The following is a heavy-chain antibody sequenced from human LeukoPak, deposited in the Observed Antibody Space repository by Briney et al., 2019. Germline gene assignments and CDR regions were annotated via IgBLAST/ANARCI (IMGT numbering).Heavy chain of an antibody. J-gene: IGHJ3*02. CDR1: GGSISSHY. V-gene: IGHV4-59*08. CDR3: AAHYYDSSGYYFSAFDI. Sequence: SETLSLTCTVSGGSISSHYWSWIRQPPGKGLEWIGYIYYSGSTNYNPSLKSRVTISVDTSKNQFSLKLSSVTAADTAVYYCAAHYYDSSGYYFSAFDIWGQGTMVTVSS. CDR2: IYYSGST. D-gene: IGHD3-22*01.